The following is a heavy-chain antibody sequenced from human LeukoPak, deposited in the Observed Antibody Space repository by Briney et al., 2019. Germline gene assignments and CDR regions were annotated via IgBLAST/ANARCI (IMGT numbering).Heavy chain of an antibody. CDR3: AREKSAVTASFDY. CDR2: INQSGST. Sequence: SETLSLTCAVYGGSFSNYYWSWIRQSPGKGLEWIGEINQSGSTNYNPSLKSRVTMSLDASRHQFSLKLTSVTAADTAVYYCAREKSAVTASFDYWGQGDLVTVSS. CDR1: GGSFSNYY. D-gene: IGHD4-17*01. J-gene: IGHJ4*02. V-gene: IGHV4-34*01.